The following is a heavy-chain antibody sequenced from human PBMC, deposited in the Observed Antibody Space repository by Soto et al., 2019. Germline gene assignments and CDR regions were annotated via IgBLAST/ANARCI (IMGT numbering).Heavy chain of an antibody. Sequence: EVQLVESGGGLVKPGGSLRISCTASGFNFSNYGMNWVRQAPGKGLEWVSSISSSSTYISYADSVKGRFTISRDNAENSVYLQMNSLRADDTAVYSCARSDCTSTSCYVVWFDPWGQGTLVTVSS. D-gene: IGHD2-2*01. CDR1: GFNFSNYG. V-gene: IGHV3-21*01. CDR3: ARSDCTSTSCYVVWFDP. J-gene: IGHJ5*02. CDR2: ISSSSTYI.